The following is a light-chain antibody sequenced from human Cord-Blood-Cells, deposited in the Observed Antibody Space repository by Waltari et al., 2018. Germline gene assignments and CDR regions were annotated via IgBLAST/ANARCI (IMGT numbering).Light chain of an antibody. V-gene: IGLV2-14*03. CDR2: DVS. Sequence: QSALTQPASVSGSPGQSITISCIGTSSDVGGYNYVSWYQQHPGKAPKLMIYDVSNRPSGVSNRFSGSKSGNTASLTISGLQAEDEADYYCSSYTSSLYVFGTGTKVTVL. CDR1: SSDVGGYNY. CDR3: SSYTSSLYV. J-gene: IGLJ1*01.